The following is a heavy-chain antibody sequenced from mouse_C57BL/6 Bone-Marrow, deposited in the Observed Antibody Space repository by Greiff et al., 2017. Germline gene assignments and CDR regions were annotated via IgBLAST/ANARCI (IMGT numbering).Heavy chain of an antibody. V-gene: IGHV1-50*01. J-gene: IGHJ2*01. Sequence: QVQLQQPGAELVKPGASVKLSCKASGYTFTSYWMQWVKQRPGQGLEWIGEIDPSDSYTNYNQTFKGKATLTVDTSSSTAYMQRSSLTSEDSAVYYCARRPYGRGCYFDYWGQGTTLTVSS. D-gene: IGHD1-1*01. CDR2: IDPSDSYT. CDR1: GYTFTSYW. CDR3: ARRPYGRGCYFDY.